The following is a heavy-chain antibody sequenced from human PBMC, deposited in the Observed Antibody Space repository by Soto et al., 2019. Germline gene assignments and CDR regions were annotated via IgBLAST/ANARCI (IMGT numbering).Heavy chain of an antibody. CDR2: INPSGGST. D-gene: IGHD3-10*01. J-gene: IGHJ4*02. V-gene: IGHV1-46*03. CDR3: ARALYYYGSGSYQDY. Sequence: ASVKVSCKASGYTFTSYYMHWVRQAPGQGLEWMGIINPSGGSTSYAQKFQGRVTMTRDTSTSTVYMELSSLRSEDTAVYYCARALYYYGSGSYQDYWGQGTLVTVSS. CDR1: GYTFTSYY.